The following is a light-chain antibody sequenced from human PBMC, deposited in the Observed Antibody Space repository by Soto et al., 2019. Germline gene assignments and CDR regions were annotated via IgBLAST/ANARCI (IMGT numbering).Light chain of an antibody. V-gene: IGLV2-11*01. CDR2: EAN. Sequence: QSALTQPRSVSGSPGQSVTISCTGTSSNVGGYNLVSWYQQHPGKAPKLVIYEANKRPSGVSDRFSGSRSGNTASLTISALQVEDEAFYSCCSFAGGATFVFGGGTKLTVL. CDR3: CSFAGGATFV. CDR1: SSNVGGYNL. J-gene: IGLJ3*02.